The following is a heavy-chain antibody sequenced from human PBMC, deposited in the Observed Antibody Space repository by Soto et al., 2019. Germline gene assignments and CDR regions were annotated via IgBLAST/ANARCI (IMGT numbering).Heavy chain of an antibody. V-gene: IGHV1-69*12. J-gene: IGHJ3*02. D-gene: IGHD4-4*01. CDR2: ITPIFDDA. CDR1: GGTFSTYV. CDR3: AQDHSASYAFDI. Sequence: QVQLVQSGAEVKQPGSSVKVSCKPSGGTFSTYVISWVRQAPGQGLEWMGEITPIFDDANYAHKFQGRVPITADDSTSTVYMELSSLKSEDTAIYYCAQDHSASYAFDIWGQGTMVTVSS.